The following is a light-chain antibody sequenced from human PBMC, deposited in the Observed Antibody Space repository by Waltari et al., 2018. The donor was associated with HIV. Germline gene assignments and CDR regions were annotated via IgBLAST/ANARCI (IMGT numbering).Light chain of an antibody. V-gene: IGKV1-39*01. Sequence: DIQMTQSPSSLSASVGDSVTITCRASQNISHYLNWYQQLPGKAPNLLIYTSSTLQNGVPSRISGSGSGTEFTLIINSLRPEDSATYICQQSFDLPYTFGQGTKIDIK. J-gene: IGKJ2*01. CDR3: QQSFDLPYT. CDR1: QNISHY. CDR2: TSS.